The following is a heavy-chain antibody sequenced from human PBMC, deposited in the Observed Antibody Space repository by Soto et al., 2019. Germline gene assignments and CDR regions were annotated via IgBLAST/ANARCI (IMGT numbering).Heavy chain of an antibody. Sequence: SVKVSCKASGGTFGSYAISWVRQALGQGLEWMGGIIPIFGTANYAQKFQGRVTITADESTSTAYMELSSLRSEDTAVYYCARGPLYYYYYGMDVWGKGPTVTVSS. CDR1: GGTFGSYA. J-gene: IGHJ6*04. CDR2: IIPIFGTA. V-gene: IGHV1-69*13. CDR3: ARGPLYYYYYGMDV.